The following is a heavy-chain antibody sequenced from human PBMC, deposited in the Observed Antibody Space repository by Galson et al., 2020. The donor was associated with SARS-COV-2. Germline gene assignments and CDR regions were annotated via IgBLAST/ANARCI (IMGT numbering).Heavy chain of an antibody. CDR2: ISSSSSTI. V-gene: IGHV3-48*01. CDR1: GFTFSSYS. Sequence: GGSLRLSCAASGFTFSSYSMNWVRQAPGKGMERVSYISSSSSTIYYADSVKGRFTISRDNAKNSLYLQMNSLRAEDTAVYYCARDSAHYHSGWYFDLWGRGTLVTVSS. D-gene: IGHD6-25*01. J-gene: IGHJ2*01. CDR3: ARDSAHYHSGWYFDL.